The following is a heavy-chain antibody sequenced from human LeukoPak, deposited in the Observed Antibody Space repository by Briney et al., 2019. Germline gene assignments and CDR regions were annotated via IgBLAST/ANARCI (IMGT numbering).Heavy chain of an antibody. CDR2: ISAYNGNT. CDR3: ASRPHYYGSGSYPY. Sequence: ASVKVSCKASGYTFTSYGISWVRQAPGQELEWMGWISAYNGNTNYAQKLQGRVTMTTDTSTSTAYMELRSLRSDDTAVYYCASRPHYYGSGSYPYWGQGTLVTVSS. V-gene: IGHV1-18*01. CDR1: GYTFTSYG. D-gene: IGHD3-10*01. J-gene: IGHJ4*02.